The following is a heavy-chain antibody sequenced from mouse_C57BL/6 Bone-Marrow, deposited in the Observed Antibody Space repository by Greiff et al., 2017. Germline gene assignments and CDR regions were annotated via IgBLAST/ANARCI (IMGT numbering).Heavy chain of an antibody. CDR3: ARLPITTGVAHYFDY. J-gene: IGHJ2*01. CDR1: GYTFTSYG. Sequence: QVQLQQSGAELARPGASVKLSCKASGYTFTSYGISWVKQRTGQGLEWIGEIYPRSGNTYYNEKFKGKATLTADKSSSTAYMELRSLTSEDSAVYFCARLPITTGVAHYFDYWGQGTTLTVSS. D-gene: IGHD1-1*01. CDR2: IYPRSGNT. V-gene: IGHV1-81*01.